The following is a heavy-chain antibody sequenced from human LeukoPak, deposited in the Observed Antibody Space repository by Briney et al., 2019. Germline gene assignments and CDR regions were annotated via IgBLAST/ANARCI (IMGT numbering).Heavy chain of an antibody. V-gene: IGHV1-69*05. D-gene: IGHD2-21*02. CDR1: GGTFSSYA. CDR2: IIPIFGTA. J-gene: IGHJ4*02. Sequence: SVKVSCKASGGTFSSYAISWVRQAPGQGLEWMGRIIPIFGTANYAQKFQGRVTITTDESTSSAYMELSSLRSEDTAVYYCARDPIRGTAPRYWGQGTLVTVSS. CDR3: ARDPIRGTAPRY.